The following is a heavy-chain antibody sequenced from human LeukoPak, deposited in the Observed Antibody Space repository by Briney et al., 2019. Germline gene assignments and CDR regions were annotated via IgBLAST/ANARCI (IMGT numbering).Heavy chain of an antibody. J-gene: IGHJ3*02. CDR1: GYTFTGYY. V-gene: IGHV1-2*02. CDR2: INPNSGGT. D-gene: IGHD3-22*01. CDR3: ARSQHYYYDSSGYNAFDI. Sequence: EASVKVSCKASGYTFTGYYMHWVRQAPGQGLEWMGWINPNSGGTNYAQKFQGRVTMTRDTSISTAYMELSRLRSDDTAVYYCARSQHYYYDSSGYNAFDIWGQGTMVTVSS.